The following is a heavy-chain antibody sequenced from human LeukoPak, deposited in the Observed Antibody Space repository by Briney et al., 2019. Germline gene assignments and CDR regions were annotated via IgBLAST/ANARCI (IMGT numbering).Heavy chain of an antibody. CDR2: INPNSGGT. D-gene: IGHD6-13*01. CDR3: ARDNSSSWYGYCDY. J-gene: IGHJ4*02. CDR1: GYTFTGYY. Sequence: ASVKVSCKASGYTFTGYYIHWLRQAPGQGLEWMGWINPNSGGTNYAQKFQGRVTMTRDTSISTAYIELSRLRSDDTAMYYCARDNSSSWYGYCDYCGQGTLVTVSS. V-gene: IGHV1-2*02.